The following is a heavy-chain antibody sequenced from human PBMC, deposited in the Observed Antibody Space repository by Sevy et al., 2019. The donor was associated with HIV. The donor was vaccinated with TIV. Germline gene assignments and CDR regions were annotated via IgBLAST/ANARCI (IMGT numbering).Heavy chain of an antibody. CDR1: GFTFSSYA. D-gene: IGHD3-3*01. Sequence: GGSLRLSCAASGFTFSSYAMSWVRQAPGKGLEWVSAISGSGGSTYYADSVKGRFTISRDNSKNTLYLQMNSLRAEDTAVHYCAKGPASDFWSGYTFNYFDYWGQGTLVTVSS. CDR2: ISGSGGST. CDR3: AKGPASDFWSGYTFNYFDY. V-gene: IGHV3-23*01. J-gene: IGHJ4*02.